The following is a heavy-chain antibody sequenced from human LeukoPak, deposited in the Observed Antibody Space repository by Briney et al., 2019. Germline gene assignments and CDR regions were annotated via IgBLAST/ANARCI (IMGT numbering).Heavy chain of an antibody. CDR3: ARTEFQLLKGAMDV. D-gene: IGHD2-2*01. Sequence: GESLKISCKGSGYSFTSYWIAWVRQMPGKGLEWMGIINPDDSDIRYSPSFQGQVTISVDKSISTAYLQLSSLKASDTAMYYCARTEFQLLKGAMDVWGKGTTVTISS. CDR2: INPDDSDI. V-gene: IGHV5-51*01. CDR1: GYSFTSYW. J-gene: IGHJ6*03.